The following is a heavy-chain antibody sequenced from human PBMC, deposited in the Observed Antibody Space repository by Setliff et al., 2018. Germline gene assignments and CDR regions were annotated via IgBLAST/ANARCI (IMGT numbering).Heavy chain of an antibody. J-gene: IGHJ3*01. D-gene: IGHD1-26*01. CDR1: GDSISSGDYF. V-gene: IGHV4-30-4*08. CDR2: IYHSGSA. Sequence: PSETLSLTCTVSGDSISSGDYFWSWIRQPPGKGLEWIAYIYHSGSAYYNPSLKSRVTMSVDTSKNQFSLHLTSVTDAATAVYYCAREVGTSTSSDAFDVWGQGMMVTVSS. CDR3: AREVGTSTSSDAFDV.